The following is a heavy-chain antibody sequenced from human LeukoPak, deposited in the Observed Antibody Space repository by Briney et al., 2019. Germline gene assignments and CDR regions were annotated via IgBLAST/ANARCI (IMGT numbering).Heavy chain of an antibody. D-gene: IGHD1-1*01. V-gene: IGHV1-69*04. Sequence: SVKVSCKASGGTFSSYAISWVRQAPGQGLEWMGRIIPILGIANYAQKFQGRVTITADKSTSTAYMELSGLRSEDTAVYYCARDRTTGTTIDYWGQGTLVTVSS. J-gene: IGHJ4*02. CDR3: ARDRTTGTTIDY. CDR1: GGTFSSYA. CDR2: IIPILGIA.